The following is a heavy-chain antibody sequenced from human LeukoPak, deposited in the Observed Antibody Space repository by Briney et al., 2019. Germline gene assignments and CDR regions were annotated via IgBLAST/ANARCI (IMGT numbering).Heavy chain of an antibody. CDR1: GYTFTSYN. J-gene: IGHJ4*02. CDR2: MNPNSGDT. Sequence: GASVKVSCKASGYTFTSYNINWVRQVTGQGLEWMGWMNPNSGDTGYAQKFQGRVTITRNTSISTAYMELSSLRSEDTAVYYCARGVRYCSSTSCGSNGKYYFDYWGQGTLVTVSS. V-gene: IGHV1-8*03. CDR3: ARGVRYCSSTSCGSNGKYYFDY. D-gene: IGHD2-2*01.